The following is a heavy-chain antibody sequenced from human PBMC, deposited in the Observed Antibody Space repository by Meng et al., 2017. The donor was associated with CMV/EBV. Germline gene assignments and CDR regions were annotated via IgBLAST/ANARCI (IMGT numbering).Heavy chain of an antibody. CDR1: GYTVTDYY. D-gene: IGHD6-19*01. CDR2: INPNDDT. CDR3: ARSSGWSRFDY. J-gene: IGHJ4*02. V-gene: IGHV1-2*02. Sequence: QVQRGQSGADVKKPGASVKFSCKASGYTVTDYYIHWVRQAPGQWLEWMGWINPNDDTNYAQNFQGRVTMTRDMSINTVYMELSRLTSDDTAVYYCARSSGWSRFDYWGLGTLVTVSS.